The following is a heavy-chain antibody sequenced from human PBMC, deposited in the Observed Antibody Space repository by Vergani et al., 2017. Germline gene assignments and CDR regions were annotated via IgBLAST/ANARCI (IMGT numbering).Heavy chain of an antibody. D-gene: IGHD3-22*01. CDR3: ARDVYYYDSSGYTLFDP. CDR2: IYYSGST. V-gene: IGHV4-39*07. Sequence: QLQLQESGPGLVKPSETLSLTCTVSGGSLSSSSYYWGWIHQPPGKGLEWIGSIYYSGSTYYNPSLKSRVTISVDTSKNQFSLKLSSVTAADTAVYYCARDVYYYDSSGYTLFDPWGQGTLVTVSS. J-gene: IGHJ5*02. CDR1: GGSLSSSSYY.